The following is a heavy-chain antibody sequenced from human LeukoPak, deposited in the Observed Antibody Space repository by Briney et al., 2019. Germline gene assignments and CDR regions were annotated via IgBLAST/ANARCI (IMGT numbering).Heavy chain of an antibody. CDR3: ASSLIAMTGLYYMDV. J-gene: IGHJ6*03. Sequence: SETLSLTCTVSGGSISSSSYYWGWIRQPPGKGLEWIGSIYYSGSTYYNPSLKSRVTISVDTSKNQFSLKLSSVTAADTAVYYCASSLIAMTGLYYMDVWGKGTTVTVSS. D-gene: IGHD5-18*01. V-gene: IGHV4-39*01. CDR2: IYYSGST. CDR1: GGSISSSSYY.